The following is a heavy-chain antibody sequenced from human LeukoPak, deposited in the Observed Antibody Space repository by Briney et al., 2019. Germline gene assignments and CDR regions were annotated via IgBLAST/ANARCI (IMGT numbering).Heavy chain of an antibody. V-gene: IGHV3-33*01. CDR1: GFTFSSYG. CDR2: IWYDGSNK. CDR3: ARDKGASLEFDP. D-gene: IGHD3-16*01. Sequence: GKSLRLSCAASGFTFSSYGMHWVRQAPGKGLEWVAVIWYDGSNKYYADSVKGRFTISRDNSKNTLYLQMNSLRAEDTAVYYCARDKGASLEFDPWGQGTLVTVSS. J-gene: IGHJ5*02.